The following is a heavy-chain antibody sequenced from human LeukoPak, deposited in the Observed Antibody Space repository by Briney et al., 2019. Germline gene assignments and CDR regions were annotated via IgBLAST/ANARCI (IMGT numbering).Heavy chain of an antibody. CDR2: IYYSGSS. V-gene: IGHV4-39*07. J-gene: IGHJ4*02. Sequence: SETLSLTCTVSGDSISSSGSYWGWIRQPPGKGLEWIGNIYYSGSSYYNPSLKSRVTISVDTSKNQFSLKLSSVTAADAAVYYCASRSSIWSGYQDTLYYFDSWGQGTLVTVSS. CDR3: ASRSSIWSGYQDTLYYFDS. CDR1: GDSISSSGSY. D-gene: IGHD3-3*01.